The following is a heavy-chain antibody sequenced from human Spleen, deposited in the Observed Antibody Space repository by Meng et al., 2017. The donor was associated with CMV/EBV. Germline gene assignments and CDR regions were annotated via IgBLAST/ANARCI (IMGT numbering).Heavy chain of an antibody. D-gene: IGHD3-9*01. V-gene: IGHV1-58*01. CDR2: IVVGSGNT. CDR1: GFTFTSSA. Sequence: SVKVSCKASGFTFTSSAVQWVRQARGQRLEWIGWIVVGSGNTNYAQKFQERVTITRDMSTSTAYMELSSLRSEDTAVYYCASNAGLRYFDWLPEHLYYYGMDVWGQGTTVTVSS. CDR3: ASNAGLRYFDWLPEHLYYYGMDV. J-gene: IGHJ6*02.